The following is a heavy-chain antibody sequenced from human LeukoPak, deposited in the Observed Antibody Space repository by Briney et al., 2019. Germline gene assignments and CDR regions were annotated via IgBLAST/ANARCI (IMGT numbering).Heavy chain of an antibody. CDR3: ARVAPYSSSWYADY. CDR2: INPNSGGT. CDR1: GYTFTGYY. V-gene: IGHV1-2*02. Sequence: ASVKVSCKASGYTFTGYYMHWVRQAPGQGLEWMGWINPNSGGTNYAQKFQGRVTMTRDTSISTAYMELSRLRSDDTAVYYCARVAPYSSSWYADYWGQGTLVTVSS. J-gene: IGHJ4*02. D-gene: IGHD6-13*01.